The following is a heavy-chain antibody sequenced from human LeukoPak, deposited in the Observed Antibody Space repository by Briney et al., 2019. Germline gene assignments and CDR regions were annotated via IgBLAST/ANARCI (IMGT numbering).Heavy chain of an antibody. Sequence: GGPLRLSCAASGFTVSNNYMSWVRQAPGKGLEWVSVIYSGGTTYYADSVKGRFTISRDNSKNTLYLQMNSLRADDTDACYCARRDRNYGVEFWGQGTLVTVSS. CDR1: GFTVSNNY. D-gene: IGHD4-17*01. CDR3: ARRDRNYGVEF. V-gene: IGHV3-53*01. CDR2: IYSGGTT. J-gene: IGHJ4*02.